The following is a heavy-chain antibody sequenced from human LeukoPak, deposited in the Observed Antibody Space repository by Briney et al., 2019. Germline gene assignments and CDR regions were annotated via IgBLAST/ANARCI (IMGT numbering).Heavy chain of an antibody. CDR2: ISGSGGST. D-gene: IGHD3-10*01. CDR1: GFTFSSYA. V-gene: IGHV3-23*01. J-gene: IGHJ4*02. Sequence: GGSLRLSCAASGFTFSSYAMSWVRQAPGKGLEWVSAISGSGGSTYYADSVKGRFTISRDNSKNTLYLQMNSLRAEDTAVYYCAKVRGWFGELLSKYYFDYWGQGTLVTVSS. CDR3: AKVRGWFGELLSKYYFDY.